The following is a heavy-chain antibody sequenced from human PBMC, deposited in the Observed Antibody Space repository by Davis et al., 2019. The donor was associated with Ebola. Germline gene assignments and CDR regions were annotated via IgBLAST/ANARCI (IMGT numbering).Heavy chain of an antibody. J-gene: IGHJ6*04. Sequence: GESLKISCAASGFTFSSYSMNWVRQAPGKGLEWVSSISSSSSYIYYADSVKGRFTISRDNAKNSLYLQMNSLRAEDTAVYYCARDREVQLEPDYYYYYGMDVWGKGTTVTVSS. CDR3: ARDREVQLEPDYYYYYGMDV. CDR2: ISSSSSYI. CDR1: GFTFSSYS. D-gene: IGHD1-1*01. V-gene: IGHV3-21*01.